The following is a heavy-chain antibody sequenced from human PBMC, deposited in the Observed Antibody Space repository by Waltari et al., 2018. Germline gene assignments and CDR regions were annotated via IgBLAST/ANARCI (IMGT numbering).Heavy chain of an antibody. CDR2: INSVGSTT. CDR1: GFTFSGDW. D-gene: IGHD3-10*01. Sequence: EMQLVVSGGGLVQPGGSLRLSCAASGFTFSGDWMHWFRQAPGKGLVWVSRINSVGSTTNYADSVKGRFTISRDNAKNTLYLQMNSLRAEDTAVYFCARRREYSGTYYAFDVWGQGTMVIVSS. V-gene: IGHV3-74*01. J-gene: IGHJ3*01. CDR3: ARRREYSGTYYAFDV.